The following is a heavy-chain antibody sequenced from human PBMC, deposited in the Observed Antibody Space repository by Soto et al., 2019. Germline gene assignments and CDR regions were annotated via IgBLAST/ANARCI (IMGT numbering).Heavy chain of an antibody. D-gene: IGHD6-13*01. CDR2: VYNSGST. CDR1: GGSISSNY. CDR3: ARYRREAVAGYTLDN. V-gene: IGHV4-59*01. Sequence: SETLSLTCTVSGGSISSNYWTWIRQPPGKGLEWIGYVYNSGSTNYSPSLKSRVTISEDTSKSQFSLKVNSMTAADTAVYYCARYRREAVAGYTLDNWGQGILVTVSS. J-gene: IGHJ4*02.